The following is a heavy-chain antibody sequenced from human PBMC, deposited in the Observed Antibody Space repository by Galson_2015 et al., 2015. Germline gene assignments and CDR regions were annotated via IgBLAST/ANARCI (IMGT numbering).Heavy chain of an antibody. J-gene: IGHJ3*02. CDR2: IDWDDDK. V-gene: IGHV2-70*01. Sequence: PALVKPTQTLTLTCTSSGFSLSTSGMCVSWIRQPPGKALEWLALIDWDDDKYYSTSLKTRLTIPKDTSKNQVVLTMTNMDPVDTATYYCARIKYSSFAFDIWGQGTMVTVSS. CDR3: ARIKYSSFAFDI. CDR1: GFSLSTSGMC. D-gene: IGHD6-19*01.